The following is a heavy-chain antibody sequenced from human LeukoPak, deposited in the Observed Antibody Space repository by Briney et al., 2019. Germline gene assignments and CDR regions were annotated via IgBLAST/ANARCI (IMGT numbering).Heavy chain of an antibody. CDR2: IGGSGGLT. V-gene: IGHV3-23*01. D-gene: IGHD6-13*01. J-gene: IGHJ5*02. Sequence: GGSLRLSCAASGFTFSNYAMSWVRQAPGKGLEWVSVIGGSGGLTYYADSVKGRFTISRDNSKNTLYLQMNSLRAEDTAVYYCAKPGIAAAGTGWFDPWGQGTLVTVSS. CDR3: AKPGIAAAGTGWFDP. CDR1: GFTFSNYA.